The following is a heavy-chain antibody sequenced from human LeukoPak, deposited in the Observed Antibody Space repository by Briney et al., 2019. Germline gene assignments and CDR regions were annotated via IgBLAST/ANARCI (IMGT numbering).Heavy chain of an antibody. Sequence: PSETLSLTCTVSGDSISSSSYYWGWICQPPGKGLEWVGSIYYSGSTYYNPSLKSRVTISVDTSKNQFSLKLSSVTAADTAVYYCARETSSGYYNFDSWGQGTLVTVSS. D-gene: IGHD6-19*01. CDR1: GDSISSSSYY. V-gene: IGHV4-39*07. J-gene: IGHJ4*02. CDR3: ARETSSGYYNFDS. CDR2: IYYSGST.